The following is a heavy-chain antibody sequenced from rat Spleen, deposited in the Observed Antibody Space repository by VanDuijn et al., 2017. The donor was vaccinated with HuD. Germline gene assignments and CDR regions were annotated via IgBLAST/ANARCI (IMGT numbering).Heavy chain of an antibody. J-gene: IGHJ4*01. CDR3: ARAIAADYVMAA. D-gene: IGHD1-2*01. CDR2: IGTGGNT. Sequence: QVQLKESGPGLVQPSQTLSLTCTVSGFSLTSYHVSWVRQPPGKGLEGMGVIGTGGNTAYNSLLKSRLTISRDPSKSQVFLKMNSLQSDDTAIYYCARAIAADYVMAAWGQGASVTVSS. CDR1: GFSLTSYH. V-gene: IGHV2-43*01.